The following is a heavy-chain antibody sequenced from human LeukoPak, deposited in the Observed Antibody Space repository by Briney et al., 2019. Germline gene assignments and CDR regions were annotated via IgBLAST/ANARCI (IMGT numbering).Heavy chain of an antibody. CDR2: IYYSGST. J-gene: IGHJ4*02. D-gene: IGHD5-12*01. CDR3: ARDLGSGYDY. Sequence: SGPTLVNPTQTLTLTCTFSGFSLSTSGMCVSWIRQPPGKGLEWIGYIYYSGSTNYNPSLKSRVTISVDTSKNQFSLKLSSVTAADTAVYYCARDLGSGYDYWGQGTLVTVSS. V-gene: IGHV4-61*08. CDR1: GFSLSTSGMC.